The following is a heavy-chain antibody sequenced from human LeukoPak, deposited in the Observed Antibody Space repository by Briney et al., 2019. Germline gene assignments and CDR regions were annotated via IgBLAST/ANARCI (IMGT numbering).Heavy chain of an antibody. Sequence: PSETLSLTCTVSGGSISSYYWSWIRQPPGKGLEWIGYIYYSGSTNYNPSLKSRVTISVDTSKNQFSLKLSSVTAADTAVYYCARRGSYYIPFDSWGQGTLITVSS. J-gene: IGHJ4*02. CDR3: ARRGSYYIPFDS. V-gene: IGHV4-59*01. CDR1: GGSISSYY. D-gene: IGHD3-10*01. CDR2: IYYSGST.